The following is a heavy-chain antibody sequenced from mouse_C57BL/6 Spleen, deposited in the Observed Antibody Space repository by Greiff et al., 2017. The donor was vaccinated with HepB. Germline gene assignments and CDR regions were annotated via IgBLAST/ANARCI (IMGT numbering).Heavy chain of an antibody. J-gene: IGHJ2*01. CDR2: IYPGDGDT. V-gene: IGHV1-82*01. CDR1: GYAFSSSW. Sequence: QVQLQQSGPELVKPGASVKISCKASGYAFSSSWMNWVKQRPGKGLEWIGRIYPGDGDTNYNGKFKGKATLTADTSSSTAYMQLSSLTSEDSAVYFGATEAYFDYWGQGTTLTVSS. CDR3: ATEAYFDY.